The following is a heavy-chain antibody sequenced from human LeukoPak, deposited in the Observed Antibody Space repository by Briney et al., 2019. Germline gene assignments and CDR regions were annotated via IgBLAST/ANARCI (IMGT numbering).Heavy chain of an antibody. D-gene: IGHD2-2*01. Sequence: SETLSLTCTVPGGSISSSSYYWGWIRQPPGKGLEWIGSIYYSGSTYYNPSLKSRVTISVDTSKNQFSLKLSSVTAADTAVYYCARRLWGPSYAYDYWGQGTLVTVSS. V-gene: IGHV4-39*01. J-gene: IGHJ4*02. CDR2: IYYSGST. CDR1: GGSISSSSYY. CDR3: ARRLWGPSYAYDY.